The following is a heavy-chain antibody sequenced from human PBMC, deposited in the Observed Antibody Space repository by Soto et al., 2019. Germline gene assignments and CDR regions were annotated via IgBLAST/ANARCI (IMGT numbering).Heavy chain of an antibody. CDR3: AKDMASETSSSYFDY. J-gene: IGHJ4*02. Sequence: GGSLRLSCAASGFTFSSYAMSWVRQAPGKGLEWVSAISGSGGSTYYADSVKGRFTISRDNSKNTLYLQMNSLRAEDTAVYYCAKDMASETSSSYFDYWGQGTLVTVSS. D-gene: IGHD6-6*01. CDR1: GFTFSSYA. CDR2: ISGSGGST. V-gene: IGHV3-23*01.